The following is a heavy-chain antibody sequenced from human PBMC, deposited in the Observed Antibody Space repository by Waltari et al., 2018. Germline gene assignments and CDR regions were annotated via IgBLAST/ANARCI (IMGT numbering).Heavy chain of an antibody. V-gene: IGHV4-34*01. CDR2: INHRGST. Sequence: QVQLQQWGAGLLKPSETLSLTCAVYGGSFSGYYWSWIRQSPEKGLEWIGEINHRGSTTYNPSLKSRGGISVDTSKNQFSLRLSSVTAADTAVYYCARVDIVTTNWLDPWGQGTLVTVSS. CDR1: GGSFSGYY. CDR3: ARVDIVTTNWLDP. D-gene: IGHD5-12*01. J-gene: IGHJ5*02.